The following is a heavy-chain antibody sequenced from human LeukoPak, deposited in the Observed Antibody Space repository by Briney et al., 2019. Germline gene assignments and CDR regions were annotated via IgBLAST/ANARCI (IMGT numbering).Heavy chain of an antibody. Sequence: GGSLRLSCAASGFTFSDYYMSWIRQAPGKGLEWVSYISSSGSTIYYADSVKGRFTISRDNAKNSLYLQMNSLRAEDTAVYYCARDLYRSSGSFFDPWGQGTLVTVSS. D-gene: IGHD6-13*01. CDR1: GFTFSDYY. V-gene: IGHV3-11*01. J-gene: IGHJ5*02. CDR2: ISSSGSTI. CDR3: ARDLYRSSGSFFDP.